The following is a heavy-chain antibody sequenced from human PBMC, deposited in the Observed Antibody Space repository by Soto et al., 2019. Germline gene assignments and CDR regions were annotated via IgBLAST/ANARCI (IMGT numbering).Heavy chain of an antibody. J-gene: IGHJ4*02. CDR2: ISPWKGNT. Sequence: ASVKVSCKASGYNFMPYGVNWVRQAPGQGLEWMGWISPWKGNTNYAQSVQGRVTMTTDTSTSTAYMELRSLTSDDTAVYYCARDLDPSGSYYTDYWGPGTLVTVSS. CDR3: ARDLDPSGSYYTDY. V-gene: IGHV1-18*04. D-gene: IGHD3-10*01. CDR1: GYNFMPYG.